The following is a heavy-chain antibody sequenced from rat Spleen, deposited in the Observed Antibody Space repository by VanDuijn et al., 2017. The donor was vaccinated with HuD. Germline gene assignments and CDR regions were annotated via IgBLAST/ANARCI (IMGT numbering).Heavy chain of an antibody. V-gene: IGHV10-5*01. Sequence: VQVVESGGGLVQPKDSLKISCAASGFTFSNAAMYWVLQAPGKGLECIARIRTKPNYYATYYADSVKGRFTISRDDSKSMVYLQMDNLKTEDTAMYYCTADLLRRGAWGQGASVTVSS. J-gene: IGHJ4*01. D-gene: IGHD1-11*01. CDR2: IRTKPNYYAT. CDR3: TADLLRRGA. CDR1: GFTFSNAA.